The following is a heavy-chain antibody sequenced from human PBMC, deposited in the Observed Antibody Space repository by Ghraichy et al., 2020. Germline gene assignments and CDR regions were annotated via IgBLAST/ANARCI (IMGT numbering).Heavy chain of an antibody. Sequence: GGSLRLSCAVSGFTFSSYWMHWVRQAPGKGLVWVSRINSDESSTSYADSVKGRFTISSDNAKNTLYLQMNSLRAEDTAVYYCARGSAPKSSSSYYHVAYWGQGTLVTVSS. J-gene: IGHJ4*02. CDR3: ARGSAPKSSSSYYHVAY. V-gene: IGHV3-74*01. CDR1: GFTFSSYW. D-gene: IGHD3-22*01. CDR2: INSDESST.